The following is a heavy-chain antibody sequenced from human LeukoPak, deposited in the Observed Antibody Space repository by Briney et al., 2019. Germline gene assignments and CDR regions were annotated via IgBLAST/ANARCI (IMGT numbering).Heavy chain of an antibody. CDR2: INHSGST. V-gene: IGHV4-34*01. D-gene: IGHD4-11*01. Sequence: PSETLSPTCAVYGGSFSGYYWSWIRQPPGKGLEWIGEINHSGSTNYNPSLKSRVTISVDTSKNQFSLKLSSVTAADTAVYYCASIPMTTYYYYYMDVWGKGTTVTVSS. J-gene: IGHJ6*03. CDR3: ASIPMTTYYYYYMDV. CDR1: GGSFSGYY.